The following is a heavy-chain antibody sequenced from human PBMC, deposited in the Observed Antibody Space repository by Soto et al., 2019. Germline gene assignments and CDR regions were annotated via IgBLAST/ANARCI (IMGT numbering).Heavy chain of an antibody. CDR1: GFSLSNARMG. CDR3: ARMRAYYYDSSGYYPTYYFDY. Sequence: QVTLKESGPVLVKPTETLTLTCTVSGFSLSNARMGVSWIRQPPGKALEWLADIFSNDEKSYSTSLKSRLTISKDTSKSQVVLTMTNMDPVDTATYYCARMRAYYYDSSGYYPTYYFDYWGQGTLVTVSS. V-gene: IGHV2-26*01. CDR2: IFSNDEK. J-gene: IGHJ4*02. D-gene: IGHD3-22*01.